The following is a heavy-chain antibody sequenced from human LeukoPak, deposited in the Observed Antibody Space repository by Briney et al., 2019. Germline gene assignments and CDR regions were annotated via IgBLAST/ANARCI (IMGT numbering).Heavy chain of an antibody. CDR2: ISSNGGST. CDR1: GFTFSSYA. CDR3: VKEGASAALDY. V-gene: IGHV3-64D*09. J-gene: IGHJ4*02. Sequence: GGSLRLSCSASGFTFSSYAMHWVRQAPGKGLEYVSAISSNGGSTYYADSVKGRFTISRDNSKNTLYLQMSSLRAEDTAVYYCVKEGASAALDYWGQGTLVTVSS.